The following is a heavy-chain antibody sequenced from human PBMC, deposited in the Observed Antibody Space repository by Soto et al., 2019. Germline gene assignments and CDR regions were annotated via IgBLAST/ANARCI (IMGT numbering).Heavy chain of an antibody. CDR2: IYWDDDK. CDR3: AHRILRTVFGLVTTTAIYFDF. CDR1: GFALTTSGVG. Sequence: QITLNESGPTVVKPAETLTLTCTFSGFALTTSGVGVGWIRQSPGKAPEWLALIYWDDDKRYSASLKSRLTITKDTSKNQVVLTMASVDPADRATYYCAHRILRTVFGLVTTTAIYFDFWGHGTPVVVSS. J-gene: IGHJ4*01. V-gene: IGHV2-5*02. D-gene: IGHD3-3*01.